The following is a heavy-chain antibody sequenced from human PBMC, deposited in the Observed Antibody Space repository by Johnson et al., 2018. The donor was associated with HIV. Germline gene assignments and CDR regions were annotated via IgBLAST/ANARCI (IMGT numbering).Heavy chain of an antibody. CDR3: AKDMAYSSGWSDAFDI. V-gene: IGHV3-11*01. Sequence: QVQLVESGGDLIQPGGSLRLSCAASGFTVSSNYMRWIRQAPGKGLEWVSYISSTGSTKYYADSVKGRLTISRDNSKNTLYLQMNSLRAEDTAIYYCAKDMAYSSGWSDAFDIWGQGTIVSVSS. CDR1: GFTVSSNY. D-gene: IGHD6-19*01. J-gene: IGHJ3*02. CDR2: ISSTGSTK.